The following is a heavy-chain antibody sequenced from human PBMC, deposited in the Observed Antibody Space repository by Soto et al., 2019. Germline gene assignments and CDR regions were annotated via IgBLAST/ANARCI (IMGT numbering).Heavy chain of an antibody. CDR1: GFSLSTTGVG. CDR2: IYWDNDK. Sequence: QITLKESGPTLVKPTQTLTLTCSFSGFSLSTTGVGVGWIRQSPGKALEWLAIIYWDNDKRYSPSLKSRVTIPKDTSKNQVDLTVTNMDPVDTGTYYCARSLWFGELHWGQGALVTVSS. CDR3: ARSLWFGELH. J-gene: IGHJ4*02. V-gene: IGHV2-5*02. D-gene: IGHD3-10*01.